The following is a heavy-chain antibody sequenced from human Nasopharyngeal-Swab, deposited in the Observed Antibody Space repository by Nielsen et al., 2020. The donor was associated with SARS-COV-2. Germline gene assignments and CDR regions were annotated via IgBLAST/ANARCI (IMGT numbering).Heavy chain of an antibody. CDR1: GFTFSNYW. CDR3: VRGPVEGATGYFQF. J-gene: IGHJ1*01. V-gene: IGHV3-74*03. CDR2: IDMRRRTT. D-gene: IGHD1-26*01. Sequence: ERSLRLSCATSGFTFSNYWMHWVRQAPGKGLEWVARIDMRRRTTTHADSVKGRFTISRDNAKNPLSLQMNSLTPADTAVYFCVRGPVEGATGYFQFWGQGTLVTVSS.